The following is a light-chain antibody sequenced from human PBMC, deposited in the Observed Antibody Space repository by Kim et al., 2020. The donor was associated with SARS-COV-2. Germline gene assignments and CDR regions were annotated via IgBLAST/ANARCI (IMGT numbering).Light chain of an antibody. CDR2: GAS. J-gene: IGKJ1*01. CDR3: QQYNNWPPWT. CDR1: QSITTN. V-gene: IGKV3-15*01. Sequence: ETVMTQSPATLCVSPGERATLSCRASQSITTNLAWYQQKPGQAPRLLIYGASTRATGVPARFSGGGSGTEFTLTISSLQSEDFTVYYCQQYNNWPPWTFGQGTKVDIK.